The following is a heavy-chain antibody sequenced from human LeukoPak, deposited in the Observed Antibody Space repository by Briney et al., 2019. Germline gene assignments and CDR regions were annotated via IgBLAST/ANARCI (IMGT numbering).Heavy chain of an antibody. CDR3: VTVLEYAYFAP. CDR2: FDREHGET. CDR1: GYRLTELS. D-gene: IGHD2-8*01. V-gene: IGHV1-24*01. J-gene: IGHJ5*02. Sequence: ASVKVSCKVSGYRLTELSMHWVRQAPGKGLEWMGGFDREHGETIYAQKFQGRVIMTEDTSTDTAYMELSSLRSEDTALYYCVTVLEYAYFAPWGQGTLVTVSS.